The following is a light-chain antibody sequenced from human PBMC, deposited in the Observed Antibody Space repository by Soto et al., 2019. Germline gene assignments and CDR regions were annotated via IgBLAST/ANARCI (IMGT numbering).Light chain of an antibody. CDR1: QSVSSSY. CDR3: QQYGSSLLT. V-gene: IGKV3-20*01. Sequence: EIVLTQSPGTLSLSPGERATLSCRASQSVSSSYLVWHQQKPGQAPRLLIYGASSRATGIPDRFSGSGSGTDFTLTISRLEPEDCAVYYCQQYGSSLLTFGGGTKVDI. CDR2: GAS. J-gene: IGKJ4*01.